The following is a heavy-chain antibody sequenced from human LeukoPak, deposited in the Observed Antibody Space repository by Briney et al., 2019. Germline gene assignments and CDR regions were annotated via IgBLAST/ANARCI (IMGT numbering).Heavy chain of an antibody. CDR1: GGSISSSSYY. V-gene: IGHV4-39*01. CDR3: ASPGVPDY. D-gene: IGHD2-8*01. Sequence: PSETLSPTCTVSGGSISSSSYYWGWIRQPPGKGLEWIGSIYYSGSTYYNPSLKSRVTISVDTSKNQFSLKLSSVTAADTAVYYCASPGVPDYWGQGTLVTVSS. J-gene: IGHJ4*02. CDR2: IYYSGST.